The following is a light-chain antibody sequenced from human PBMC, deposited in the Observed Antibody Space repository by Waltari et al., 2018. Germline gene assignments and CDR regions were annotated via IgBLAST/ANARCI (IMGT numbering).Light chain of an antibody. Sequence: DIEMTESPYSLSASVGDRVNITCRASQGISNYLAWYQQKPGKVPKLLIYAASTLQSGVPSRFSGSGSGTDFTLTISSLQPEDVATYYCQKYNSAPRTFGPGTKVDI. V-gene: IGKV1-27*01. J-gene: IGKJ3*01. CDR1: QGISNY. CDR2: AAS. CDR3: QKYNSAPRT.